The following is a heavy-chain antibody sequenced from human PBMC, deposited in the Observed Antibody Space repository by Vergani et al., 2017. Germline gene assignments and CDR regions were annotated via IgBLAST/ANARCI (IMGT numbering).Heavy chain of an antibody. J-gene: IGHJ3*02. Sequence: QVQLVQSGAEVKKPGASVKVSCKASGYTFTGYYMHWVRQAPGQGLEWMGGINPNSGGTNYAQKFQGRVTMTRGTSISTADMELSRLRSDETAVYYCARVFAYSSSWYSFLPAPDSFDIWGQGTMVTVSS. D-gene: IGHD6-13*01. V-gene: IGHV1-2*02. CDR1: GYTFTGYY. CDR2: INPNSGGT. CDR3: ARVFAYSSSWYSFLPAPDSFDI.